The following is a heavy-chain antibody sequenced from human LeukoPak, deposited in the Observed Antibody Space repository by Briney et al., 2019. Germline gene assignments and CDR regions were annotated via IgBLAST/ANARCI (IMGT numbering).Heavy chain of an antibody. CDR2: INHSGST. V-gene: IGHV4-34*01. Sequence: SETLSLTCAVYGGSFSGYYWSWIRQPPGKGLEWIGEINHSGSTNYNPSLKSRVTISVDTSKNQFSLKLSSVTAADTAVYYCARGQRIAARPQRLYYFDYWGQGTLVTVSS. D-gene: IGHD6-6*01. CDR1: GGSFSGYY. J-gene: IGHJ4*02. CDR3: ARGQRIAARPQRLYYFDY.